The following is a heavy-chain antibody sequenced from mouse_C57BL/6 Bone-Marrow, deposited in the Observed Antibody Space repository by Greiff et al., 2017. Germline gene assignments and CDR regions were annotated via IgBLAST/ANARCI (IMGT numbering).Heavy chain of an antibody. V-gene: IGHV1-69*01. J-gene: IGHJ1*03. CDR1: GYTFTSYW. Sequence: QVQLKQPGAELVMPGASVKLSCKASGYTFTSYWMHWVKQRPGQGLEWIGEIDPSDSYTNYNQKFKGKSTLTVDKSSSTAYMQLSSLTSEDSAVYYCARSPVFHWYFDVWGTGTTVTVSS. CDR2: IDPSDSYT. CDR3: ARSPVFHWYFDV.